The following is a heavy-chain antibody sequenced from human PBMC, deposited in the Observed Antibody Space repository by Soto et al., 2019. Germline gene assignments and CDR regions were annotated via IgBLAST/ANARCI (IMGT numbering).Heavy chain of an antibody. V-gene: IGHV3-66*01. D-gene: IGHD1-20*01. Sequence: EVQLVESGGRLVQSGGSLRLSCAASGFTVSVNYMSWVRQAPGKGLEWVSVIYSDGSGGSTYYADTVKGRFTISRDNSKNTLYLQMNTLRAEDTAVYYCARDRARVVYDYWGQGTLVTVSS. CDR1: GFTVSVNY. CDR3: ARDRARVVYDY. CDR2: IYSDGSGGST. J-gene: IGHJ4*02.